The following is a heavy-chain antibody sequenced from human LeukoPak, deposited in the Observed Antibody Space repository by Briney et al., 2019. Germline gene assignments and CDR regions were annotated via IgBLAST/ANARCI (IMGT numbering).Heavy chain of an antibody. D-gene: IGHD3-3*01. J-gene: IGHJ3*02. Sequence: SETLSLTCTVSGGSISSYYWSWIRQSAGKGLEWIGRIYTSGSTNYNPSLKSRVTMSVDTSKNQFSLKLSSVTAADTAVYYYARGLYYDFWSGYSVSAFDIWGQGTMVTVSS. CDR1: GGSISSYY. V-gene: IGHV4-4*07. CDR3: ARGLYYDFWSGYSVSAFDI. CDR2: IYTSGST.